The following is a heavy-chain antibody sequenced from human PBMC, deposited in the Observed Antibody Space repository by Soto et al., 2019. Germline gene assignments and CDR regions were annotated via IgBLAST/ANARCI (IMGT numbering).Heavy chain of an antibody. CDR1: GFFFSSYT. Sequence: EVQLLESGGGLVQPGGSLRLSCVGSGFFFSSYTMTWVRQAPGKGLEWVSSFSATSENTYYADSARGRFTIIRDNSKNTLFLQMNSMTAEDTAMYYCAKARDQQWVRRPFDYWGQGILVIVSS. J-gene: IGHJ4*02. CDR3: AKARDQQWVRRPFDY. D-gene: IGHD6-19*01. CDR2: FSATSENT. V-gene: IGHV3-23*01.